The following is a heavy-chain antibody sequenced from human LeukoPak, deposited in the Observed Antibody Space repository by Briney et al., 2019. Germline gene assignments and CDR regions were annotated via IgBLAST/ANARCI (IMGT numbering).Heavy chain of an antibody. D-gene: IGHD6-19*01. Sequence: GRCLRPSSAVSGFTFSAYGMHWVRQASGKVLEWVAVIWYDGNNKYYADSVEGRFTISRDNSKNTLYLQMNSLRAEDTAVYYCARTRYNSGGGDYWGQGTPVTVSP. CDR1: GFTFSAYG. CDR3: ARTRYNSGGGDY. CDR2: IWYDGNNK. V-gene: IGHV3-33*01. J-gene: IGHJ4*02.